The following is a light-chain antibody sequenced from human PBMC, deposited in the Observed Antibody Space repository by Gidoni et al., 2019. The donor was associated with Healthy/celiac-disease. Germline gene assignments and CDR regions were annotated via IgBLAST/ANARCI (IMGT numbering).Light chain of an antibody. CDR1: QSSSSY. CDR3: QQSYSTLIT. V-gene: IGKV1-39*01. Sequence: DIQMTQSPSSLSSSVGDRVTITCRASQSSSSYLNWYQQKQGKAPKLLIYAASSLQSGVPSRFSGSGSGTDFTLTISSLQPEDCATYYCQQSYSTLITFGQXTRLEIK. CDR2: AAS. J-gene: IGKJ5*01.